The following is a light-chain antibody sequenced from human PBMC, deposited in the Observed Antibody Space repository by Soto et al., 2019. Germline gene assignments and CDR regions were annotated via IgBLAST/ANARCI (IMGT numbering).Light chain of an antibody. Sequence: SYELTQPPSVSVAPGQTARITCGGNNIGRKSVHWYQQKPGQAPVLVVYDDGDRRSGIPERFSGSNSGNTATLTISRVEAGDEADYYCQVWDSTSDHGVFGTGTKVTVL. CDR1: NIGRKS. V-gene: IGLV3-21*02. CDR2: DDG. J-gene: IGLJ1*01. CDR3: QVWDSTSDHGV.